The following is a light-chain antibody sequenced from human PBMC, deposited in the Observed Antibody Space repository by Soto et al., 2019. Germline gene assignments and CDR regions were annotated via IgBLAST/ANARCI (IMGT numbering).Light chain of an antibody. CDR1: SSDVGGYNY. Sequence: SDLTQPPSASGSPGQSVTISCTGTSSDVGGYNYVSWFQQHPGKAPKLMIYEVNKRPSGVPDRFSGSKSGNTASLTVSGLQAEDEADYYCSSYAGSNKVFGTGTKVTVL. CDR3: SSYAGSNKV. V-gene: IGLV2-8*01. CDR2: EVN. J-gene: IGLJ1*01.